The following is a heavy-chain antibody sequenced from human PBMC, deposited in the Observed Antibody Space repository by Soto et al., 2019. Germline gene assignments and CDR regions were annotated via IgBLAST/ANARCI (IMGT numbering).Heavy chain of an antibody. CDR1: GGSISSGGYY. CDR2: IYYSGST. V-gene: IGHV4-31*03. CDR3: ARGAYGSSVFRFDY. Sequence: PSETLSLTCTVSGGSISSGGYYWSWIRQHPGKGLEWIGYIYYSGSTYYNPSLKSRVTISVDTSKNQFSLKLSSVTAADTAVYYCARGAYGSSVFRFDYWGQGTLVTVSS. J-gene: IGHJ4*02. D-gene: IGHD3-16*01.